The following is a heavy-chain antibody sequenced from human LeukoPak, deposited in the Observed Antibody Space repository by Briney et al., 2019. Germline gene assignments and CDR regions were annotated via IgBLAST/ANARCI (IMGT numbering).Heavy chain of an antibody. CDR1: GFKFSTYA. V-gene: IGHV3-21*01. J-gene: IGHJ4*02. CDR2: ISTRSDFI. Sequence: GGSLRLSCAASGFKFSTYAMVWVRQAPGKGLEWVSFISTRSDFIYYADSMKGRFTVSRDNAKDSLYLQMRSLTVDDTAVYYCARDHGDYVHSGIDSWGQGTLVTVSS. CDR3: ARDHGDYVHSGIDS. D-gene: IGHD4-17*01.